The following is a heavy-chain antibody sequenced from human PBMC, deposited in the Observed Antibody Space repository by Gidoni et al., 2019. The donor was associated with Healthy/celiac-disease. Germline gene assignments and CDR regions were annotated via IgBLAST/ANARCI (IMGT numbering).Heavy chain of an antibody. CDR3: ARDFEGGGSGYSYGYYYYYYYMDV. Sequence: EVQLVESGGGLVKPGGSLRLSCAASGFTFSSYSMNLVRQAPGKGLEWVSSISSSSSYIYYADSVKGRFTISRDNAKNSLYLQMNSLRAEDTAVYYCARDFEGGGSGYSYGYYYYYYYMDVWGKGTTVTVSS. CDR2: ISSSSSYI. V-gene: IGHV3-21*01. CDR1: GFTFSSYS. D-gene: IGHD5-18*01. J-gene: IGHJ6*03.